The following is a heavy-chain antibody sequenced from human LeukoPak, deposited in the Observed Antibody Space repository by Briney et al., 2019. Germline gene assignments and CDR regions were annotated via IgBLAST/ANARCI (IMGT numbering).Heavy chain of an antibody. CDR2: IYYIGST. J-gene: IGHJ4*02. V-gene: IGHV4-59*01. CDR1: GGSISSYY. CDR3: ARGLWFGDENPPYFDY. Sequence: SETLSLTCTVSGGSISSYYWSWIRQPPGKGLEWIGYIYYIGSTNYNPSLKSRVTISVDTSKNQFSLKLSSVTAADTAVYYCARGLWFGDENPPYFDYWGQGTLVTVSS. D-gene: IGHD3-10*01.